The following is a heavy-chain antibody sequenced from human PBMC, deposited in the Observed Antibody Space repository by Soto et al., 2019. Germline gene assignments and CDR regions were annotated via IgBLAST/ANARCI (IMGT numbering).Heavy chain of an antibody. V-gene: IGHV3-30-3*01. CDR3: ARDNIDDFWSENGMDV. D-gene: IGHD3-3*01. Sequence: QVQLVESGGGVVQPGRSLRLSCAASGFTFSSYAMHWVRQAPGKGLEWVAVISYDGSNKYYADSVKGRFTISRDNSKNTLYLQMNSLRAEDTAVYYCARDNIDDFWSENGMDVWGQGTTVTVSS. CDR2: ISYDGSNK. CDR1: GFTFSSYA. J-gene: IGHJ6*01.